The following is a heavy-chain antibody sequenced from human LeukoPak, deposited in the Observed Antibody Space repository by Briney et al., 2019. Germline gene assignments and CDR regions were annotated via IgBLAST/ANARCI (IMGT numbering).Heavy chain of an antibody. V-gene: IGHV5-51*01. D-gene: IGHD6-19*01. J-gene: IGHJ4*02. CDR1: AYMYSDYW. CDR3: ARTTSYSSGWYGAY. CDR2: IYGGDSET. Sequence: RESLKISCKASAYMYSDYWIVWVRQMPGKSLEWMGIIYGGDSETRYSPSLQGQVTISADKSINTAYLQWSSLKASETAMYYCARTTSYSSGWYGAYWGEGTLVTVSS.